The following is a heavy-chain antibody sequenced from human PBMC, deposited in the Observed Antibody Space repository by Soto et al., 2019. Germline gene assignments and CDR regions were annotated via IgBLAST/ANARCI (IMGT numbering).Heavy chain of an antibody. CDR1: GFTFSSYW. CDR2: LKQDVNEK. D-gene: IGHD1-20*01. Sequence: GGSLRLSCAASGFTFSSYWMTWALQAPGKGLEWLANLKQDVNEKYYVAHAKGRFTISGDSTKNSLFLIMDSPRPEATGVYYSAAYNTSRHAGFDIWGQGTMVTVSS. V-gene: IGHV3-7*01. CDR3: AAYNTSRHAGFDI. J-gene: IGHJ3*02.